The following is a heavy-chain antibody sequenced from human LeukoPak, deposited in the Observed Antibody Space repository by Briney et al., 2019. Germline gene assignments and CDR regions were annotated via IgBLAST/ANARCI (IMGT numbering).Heavy chain of an antibody. CDR1: GGSFSVYL. CDR3: ARDLPTYYCDSYFDY. V-gene: IGHV4-34*01. Sequence: SETLPLTRALYGGSFSVYLWSWTRHPPGKGLEWIGEINHSGSTNYNPSLTSRVTISAYTSKNQFSLKPSSVTATDTAVYYCARDLPTYYCDSYFDYWGQGTLVTVSS. CDR2: INHSGST. D-gene: IGHD3-22*01. J-gene: IGHJ4*02.